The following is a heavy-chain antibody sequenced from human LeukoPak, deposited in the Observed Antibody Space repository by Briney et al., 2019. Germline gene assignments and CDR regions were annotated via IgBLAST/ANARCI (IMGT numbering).Heavy chain of an antibody. CDR2: NYTSGST. CDR1: GGSFSGYY. V-gene: IGHV4-4*07. CDR3: ARDTQWLDYFDY. D-gene: IGHD6-19*01. Sequence: PSETLSLTCAVYGGSFSGYYWSWIRQPAGKGLEWIGRNYTSGSTNYNPSLKSRVTMSVDTSKNQFSLKLSSVTAADTAVYYCARDTQWLDYFDYWGQGTLVTVSS. J-gene: IGHJ4*02.